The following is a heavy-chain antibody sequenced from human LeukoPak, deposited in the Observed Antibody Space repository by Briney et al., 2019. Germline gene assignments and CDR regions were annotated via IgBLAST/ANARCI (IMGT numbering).Heavy chain of an antibody. V-gene: IGHV5-51*01. D-gene: IGHD4-17*01. J-gene: IGHJ5*02. CDR1: GYSFTSYW. CDR3: ARQDYGDSLSFDN. Sequence: GESLKISCKGSGYSFTSYWIGWVRQMPGKGLEWMGIIYPDDSETRYSPSFQGQVTFSADKSITTAYLQWSSLLASDTAMYYCARQDYGDSLSFDNWGQGTLVTVSS. CDR2: IYPDDSET.